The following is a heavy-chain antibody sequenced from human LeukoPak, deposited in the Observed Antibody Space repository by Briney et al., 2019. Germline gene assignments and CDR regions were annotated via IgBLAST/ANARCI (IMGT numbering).Heavy chain of an antibody. D-gene: IGHD3-3*01. J-gene: IGHJ4*02. CDR2: ISAYNGNT. V-gene: IGHV1-18*01. CDR3: ARVGRRFGVVILAWYFDY. CDR1: GYTFTSSG. Sequence: ASVKVSRKASGYTFTSSGISWVRQAPGQGLEWMARISAYNGNTNYAQKLQGRVTMTTDTSTSTAYMELRSLRSDDTAVYYCARVGRRFGVVILAWYFDYWGQGTLVTVSS.